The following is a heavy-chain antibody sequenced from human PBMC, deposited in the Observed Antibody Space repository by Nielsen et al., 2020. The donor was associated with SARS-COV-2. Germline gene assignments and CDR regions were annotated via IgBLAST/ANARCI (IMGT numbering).Heavy chain of an antibody. Sequence: GGSLRLSCKGSGYSFTSHWITWVRQMPGKGLEWMGRIDPSDSYVDYSTSFQGHVAISADKSISTAYLQWSSLKASDTAMYYCARYASEYYYYYYMDVWGTGTTVTVPS. J-gene: IGHJ6*03. D-gene: IGHD2-2*01. CDR3: ARYASEYYYYYYMDV. CDR1: GYSFTSHW. V-gene: IGHV5-10-1*01. CDR2: IDPSDSYV.